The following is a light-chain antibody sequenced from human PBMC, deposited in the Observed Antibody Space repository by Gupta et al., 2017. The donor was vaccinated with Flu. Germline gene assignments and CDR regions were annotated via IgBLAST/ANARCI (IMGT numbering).Light chain of an antibody. Sequence: SYELIQPPSVSVSPGQTATITCSGDQLGDIDVSWYQQEADQPPLLVIYQSTKRPSGIPERFSGSKSGDTATLMISGAQAVDEADYYCQAWDTRNYVFGTGTKVTVL. CDR1: QLGDID. CDR3: QAWDTRNYV. V-gene: IGLV3-1*01. J-gene: IGLJ1*01. CDR2: QST.